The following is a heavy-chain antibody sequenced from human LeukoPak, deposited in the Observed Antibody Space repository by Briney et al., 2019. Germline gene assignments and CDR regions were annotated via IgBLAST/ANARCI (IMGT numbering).Heavy chain of an antibody. D-gene: IGHD3-3*01. CDR2: ISAYNGNT. J-gene: IGHJ6*02. Sequence: RASVKVSRKASGYTFTSYGISWVRQAPGQGLEWMGWISAYNGNTNYAQKLQGRVTMTTDTSTSTAYMELRSLRSDDTAVYYCARDTIFGVVTKRQYYYYGMDVWGQGTTVTVSS. CDR3: ARDTIFGVVTKRQYYYYGMDV. CDR1: GYTFTSYG. V-gene: IGHV1-18*01.